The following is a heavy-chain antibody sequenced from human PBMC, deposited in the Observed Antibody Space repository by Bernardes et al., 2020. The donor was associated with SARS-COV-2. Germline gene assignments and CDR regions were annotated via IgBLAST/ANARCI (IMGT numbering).Heavy chain of an antibody. CDR2: IYYNSST. J-gene: IGHJ2*01. CDR1: GGSITSYY. Sequence: SESLSLTCTVSGGSITSYYWNWIRQPPGKGLEWIGNIYYNSSTNYNPYLKSRVTTSVDESKKQFSLKLNSVTAADTAVYYCARDVKLCSGGSCRYWYFDLWGRGTLVTVSS. CDR3: ARDVKLCSGGSCRYWYFDL. D-gene: IGHD2-15*01. V-gene: IGHV4-59*12.